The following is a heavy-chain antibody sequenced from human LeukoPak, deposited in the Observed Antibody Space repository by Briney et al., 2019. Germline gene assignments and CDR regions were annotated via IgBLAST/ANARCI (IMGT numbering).Heavy chain of an antibody. J-gene: IGHJ4*02. CDR3: ARVRQGSSWKDFDY. CDR2: TNPNSGGT. Sequence: ASVKVSCKASGYTFTGYYMHWVRQAPGQGLEWMGWTNPNSGGTNYAQKFQGRVTMTRDTSITTAYMELSRLRSDDTAVYYCARVRQGSSWKDFDYWGQGTLVTVSS. V-gene: IGHV1-2*02. D-gene: IGHD6-13*01. CDR1: GYTFTGYY.